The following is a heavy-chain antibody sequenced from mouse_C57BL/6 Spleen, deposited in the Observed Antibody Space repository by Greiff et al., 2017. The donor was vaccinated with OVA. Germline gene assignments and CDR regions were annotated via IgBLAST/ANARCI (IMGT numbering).Heavy chain of an antibody. V-gene: IGHV6-3*01. J-gene: IGHJ3*01. CDR1: GFTFSNYW. Sequence: DVQLQESGGGLVQPGGSMKLSCVASGFTFSNYWMNWVRQSPEKGLEWVAQIRLKSDNYATHYAESVKGRFTISRDDSKSSVYLQMNNLRAEDTGIYYCTVAPAYWGQGTLVTVSA. CDR2: IRLKSDNYAT. CDR3: TVAPAY.